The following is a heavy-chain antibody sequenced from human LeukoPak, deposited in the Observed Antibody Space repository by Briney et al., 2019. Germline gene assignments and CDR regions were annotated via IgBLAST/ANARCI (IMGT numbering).Heavy chain of an antibody. Sequence: GGSLRLSCAVSGFTFSTYGMHWVRQAPGKGLEWVAVILYDGSNRQYADSVKGRFTIPRDNSKNTLYLQMSSLRAEDTAVYYCVRWDLGYCSSTSCYETDYWGQGTLVTVSS. D-gene: IGHD2-2*01. CDR2: ILYDGSNR. CDR3: VRWDLGYCSSTSCYETDY. V-gene: IGHV3-30*03. CDR1: GFTFSTYG. J-gene: IGHJ4*02.